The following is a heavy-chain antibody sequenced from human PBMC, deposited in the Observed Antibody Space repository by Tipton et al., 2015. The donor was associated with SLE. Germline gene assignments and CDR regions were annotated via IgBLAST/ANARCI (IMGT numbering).Heavy chain of an antibody. Sequence: TLSLTCTVSGDSISSAVSYWNWIRQPAGKGLEWIGTIYYSGSTYYYPSLKSRVTISVDTSKNQFSLELSSVTAADTAMYFCARASERIGHFDYWGRGTLVTVSS. J-gene: IGHJ4*02. D-gene: IGHD1-1*01. CDR3: ARASERIGHFDY. CDR2: IYYSGST. CDR1: GDSISSAVSY. V-gene: IGHV4-39*07.